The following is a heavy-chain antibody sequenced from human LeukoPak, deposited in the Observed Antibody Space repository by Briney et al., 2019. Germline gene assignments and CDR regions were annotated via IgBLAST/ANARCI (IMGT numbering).Heavy chain of an antibody. Sequence: GGSLRPSCAASGFTFSSYAMSWVRQAPGKGLEWVSAISGSGGSTYYADSVKGRFTISRDNSKNTLYLQMNSLRAEDTAVYYCAKSAPSVLMVYAIPLLFDYWGQGTLVTVSS. J-gene: IGHJ4*02. CDR1: GFTFSSYA. CDR3: AKSAPSVLMVYAIPLLFDY. D-gene: IGHD2-8*01. CDR2: ISGSGGST. V-gene: IGHV3-23*01.